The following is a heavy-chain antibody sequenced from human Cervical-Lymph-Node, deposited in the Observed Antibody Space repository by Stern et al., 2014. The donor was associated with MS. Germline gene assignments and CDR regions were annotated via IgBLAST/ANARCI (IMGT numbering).Heavy chain of an antibody. Sequence: VQLVESGPGLVKPSETLSLTCSVSGGSISRSTYYWGWIRQPPGKGLEWIGSIYYSGPTYYNPSLKSRVTIDTSTNQFSLRLTPVTAADTAVYYCARHDGWLPHYWSQGTLVTVSS. CDR1: GGSISRSTYY. CDR2: IYYSGPT. V-gene: IGHV4-39*01. CDR3: ARHDGWLPHY. J-gene: IGHJ4*02. D-gene: IGHD5-12*01.